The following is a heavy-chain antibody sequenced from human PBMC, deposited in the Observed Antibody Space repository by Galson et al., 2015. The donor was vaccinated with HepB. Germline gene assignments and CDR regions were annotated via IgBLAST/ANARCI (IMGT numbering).Heavy chain of an antibody. CDR3: ARGGRETYYYDSSGYSPDY. CDR2: IYPGDSDT. Sequence: QSGAEVKKPGESLKISCKGSGYSFTSYWIGWVRQMPGKGLEWMGIIYPGDSDTRYSPSFQGQVTISADKSISTAYLQWSSLKASDTAMYYCARGGRETYYYDSSGYSPDYWGQGTLVTVSS. CDR1: GYSFTSYW. D-gene: IGHD3-22*01. J-gene: IGHJ4*02. V-gene: IGHV5-51*01.